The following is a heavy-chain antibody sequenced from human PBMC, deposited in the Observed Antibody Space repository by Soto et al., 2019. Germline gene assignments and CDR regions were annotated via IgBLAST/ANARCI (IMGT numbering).Heavy chain of an antibody. J-gene: IGHJ4*02. V-gene: IGHV4-34*01. Sequence: SETLSLTCAVYGGSFSGYYWSWIRQPPGKGLEWIGEINHSGSTNYNPSLKSRVTISVDTSKNQFSLKLSSVTAADTAVYYCARGSAAWNAQPIDYWGQGTLVTVSS. CDR3: ARGSAAWNAQPIDY. CDR1: GGSFSGYY. CDR2: INHSGST. D-gene: IGHD1-1*01.